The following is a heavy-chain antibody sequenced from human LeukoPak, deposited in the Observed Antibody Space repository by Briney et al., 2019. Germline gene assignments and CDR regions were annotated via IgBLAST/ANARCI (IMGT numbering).Heavy chain of an antibody. Sequence: PGGSLRLSCAASGFTFSDHYMDWVRQAPGKGLEWVGRTRNKANSYTTEYAASVKGRFTISRDDSKNSLYLQMNSLKTEDTAVYFCNWIHRTPASATRDDYYYYMGVWGKGTTVIISS. CDR2: TRNKANSYTT. CDR1: GFTFSDHY. J-gene: IGHJ6*03. CDR3: NWIHRTPASATRDDYYYYMGV. V-gene: IGHV3-72*01. D-gene: IGHD2-15*01.